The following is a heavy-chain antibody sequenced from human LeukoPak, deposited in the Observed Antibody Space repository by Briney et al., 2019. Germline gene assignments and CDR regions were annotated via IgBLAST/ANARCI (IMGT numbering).Heavy chain of an antibody. Sequence: GGPLRLSCAASEFTFTSYELNWVRQAPGKGLEWVSYISSSGNTISYADSVKGRFTISRGNAKNSLYLQVISLRAEDTAVYYCARGPSIAARYGAFDIWGQGTMVTVS. CDR3: ARGPSIAARYGAFDI. CDR1: EFTFTSYE. J-gene: IGHJ3*02. D-gene: IGHD6-6*01. V-gene: IGHV3-48*03. CDR2: ISSSGNTI.